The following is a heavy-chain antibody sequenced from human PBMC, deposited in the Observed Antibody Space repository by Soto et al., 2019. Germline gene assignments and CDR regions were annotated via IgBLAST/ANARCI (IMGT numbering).Heavy chain of an antibody. Sequence: ASVKVSCKASGGTFSSYTISWVRQAPGQGLEWMGRIIPILGIANYAQKFQGRVTITADKSTSTAYMELSSLRSEDTAVYYCASPPLRSYYYYGMDVWGQGTTVTV. J-gene: IGHJ6*02. V-gene: IGHV1-69*02. CDR3: ASPPLRSYYYYGMDV. CDR2: IIPILGIA. CDR1: GGTFSSYT. D-gene: IGHD5-12*01.